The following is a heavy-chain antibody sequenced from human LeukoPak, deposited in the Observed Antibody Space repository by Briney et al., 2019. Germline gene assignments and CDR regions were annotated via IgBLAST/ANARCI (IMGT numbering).Heavy chain of an antibody. CDR2: INAGNGNT. Sequence: GASMKVSCKASGYTFTSYAMHWVRQAPGQRLEWMGWINAGNGNTKYSQKFQGRVTITRGTSASTAYMELSSLRSEDTAVYYCARRYSSSWYPYWYFDLWGRGTLVTVSS. D-gene: IGHD6-13*01. V-gene: IGHV1-3*01. CDR3: ARRYSSSWYPYWYFDL. J-gene: IGHJ2*01. CDR1: GYTFTSYA.